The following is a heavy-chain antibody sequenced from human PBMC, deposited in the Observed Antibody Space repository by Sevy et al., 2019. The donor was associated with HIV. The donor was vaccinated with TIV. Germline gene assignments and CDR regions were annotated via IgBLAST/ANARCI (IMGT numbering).Heavy chain of an antibody. V-gene: IGHV4-38-2*02. D-gene: IGHD4-17*01. J-gene: IGHJ3*02. Sequence: SETLSLTCTISGYSIRSGYYWGWIRQPPGKGLEWIGSMYHSGTTYYNASLKRRVTISADTSKNHFSLKLTSVTAADTAIYHCAAMSTVTKGDALDIWGQRTMVTVSS. CDR2: MYHSGTT. CDR1: GYSIRSGYY. CDR3: AAMSTVTKGDALDI.